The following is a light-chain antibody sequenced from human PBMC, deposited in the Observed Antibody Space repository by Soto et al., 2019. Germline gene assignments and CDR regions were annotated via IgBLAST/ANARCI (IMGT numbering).Light chain of an antibody. CDR3: QQYGTSPLIT. CDR1: PSVTNY. Sequence: EIVMTQSPATLSVSPGERATLSCRASPSVTNYLAWYQQKPGQAPRLLIYGASNRATGIPDRFSGSGSGTDFALTISRLEPEDFAVYYCQQYGTSPLITFGQGTRLEIK. CDR2: GAS. V-gene: IGKV3-20*01. J-gene: IGKJ5*01.